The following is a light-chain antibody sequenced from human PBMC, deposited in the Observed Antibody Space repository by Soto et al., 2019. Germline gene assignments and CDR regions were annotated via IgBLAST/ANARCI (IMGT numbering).Light chain of an antibody. J-gene: IGKJ2*01. CDR2: DAS. CDR1: QSVRSY. V-gene: IGKV3-11*01. Sequence: EVVLTQSPATLSLSPGERATLSCRASQSVRSYLAWYQQRPGQAPRLLIYDASNGATGIPARFSGSGSGTDFTLTISSLEPEDFAVYYCQQRNNWYTFGQGTKLEIK. CDR3: QQRNNWYT.